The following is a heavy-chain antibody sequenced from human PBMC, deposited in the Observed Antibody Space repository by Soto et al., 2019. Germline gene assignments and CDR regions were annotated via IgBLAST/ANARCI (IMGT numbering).Heavy chain of an antibody. CDR2: IRSKANSYAT. CDR3: TSLDPIGYCSGGSCLMSY. V-gene: IGHV3-73*01. J-gene: IGHJ4*02. Sequence: EVQLVESGGGLVQPGGSLKLSCAASGFTFSGSAMHWVRQASGKGLEWVGRIRSKANSYATAYAASVKGRFTISRDDSKNTAYLQMNSLKTEDTAVYYCTSLDPIGYCSGGSCLMSYWGQGTLVTVSS. D-gene: IGHD2-15*01. CDR1: GFTFSGSA.